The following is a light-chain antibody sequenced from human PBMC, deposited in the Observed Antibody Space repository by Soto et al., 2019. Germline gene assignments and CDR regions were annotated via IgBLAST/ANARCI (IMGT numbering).Light chain of an antibody. CDR1: QSVSSNY. Sequence: IVLTQSPCTLSLSPGERGALSCRASQSVSSNYVAWYQQKPGQAPRLLISGASNRATGTPDRFRGSGSGTDFTLTITRLEPEDFAVYYCHQYGSAPWTFGQGTKVDTK. J-gene: IGKJ1*01. CDR3: HQYGSAPWT. V-gene: IGKV3-20*01. CDR2: GAS.